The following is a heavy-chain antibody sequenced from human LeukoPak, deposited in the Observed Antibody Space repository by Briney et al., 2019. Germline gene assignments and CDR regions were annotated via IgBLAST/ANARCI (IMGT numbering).Heavy chain of an antibody. D-gene: IGHD6-19*01. V-gene: IGHV4-59*10. CDR2: VYSSGSA. J-gene: IGHJ4*02. CDR1: GGSFSGYY. Sequence: PSETLSLTCAVYGGSFSGYYWSWIRQPPGKGLEWIGHVYSSGSAHASPSLKSRVTISIDTSKNQFSLILRSVTAADTAVYYCARTEYTSGRNFDYWGQGILVAVSS. CDR3: ARTEYTSGRNFDY.